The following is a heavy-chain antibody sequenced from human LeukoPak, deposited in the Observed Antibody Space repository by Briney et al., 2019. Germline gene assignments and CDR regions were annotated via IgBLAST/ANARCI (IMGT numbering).Heavy chain of an antibody. Sequence: SVKVSCKASGGTFSSYAISWVRQAPGQGLEWMGGIIPIFGTANYAQKFQGRVTITADESTSTAYMELSSLRSEDTAAYYCARKGSNAFDIWGQGTMVTVSS. J-gene: IGHJ3*02. CDR3: ARKGSNAFDI. V-gene: IGHV1-69*13. CDR2: IIPIFGTA. CDR1: GGTFSSYA.